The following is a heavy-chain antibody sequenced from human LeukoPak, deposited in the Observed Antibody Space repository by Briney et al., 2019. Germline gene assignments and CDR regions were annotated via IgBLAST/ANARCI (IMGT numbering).Heavy chain of an antibody. CDR3: AEVLRLGSVARSNGGLFDI. CDR1: GFTVSSNY. D-gene: IGHD6-25*01. Sequence: GGSLRLSCAASGFTVSSNYMSWVRQAPGRGLEWVSVIYSGGSTYYADSVKGRFTISRDNSKNTLYLQMNSLRAEDTAEYYCAEVLRLGSVARSNGGLFDIWAKGQWSPSLQ. J-gene: IGHJ3*02. CDR2: IYSGGST. V-gene: IGHV3-53*01.